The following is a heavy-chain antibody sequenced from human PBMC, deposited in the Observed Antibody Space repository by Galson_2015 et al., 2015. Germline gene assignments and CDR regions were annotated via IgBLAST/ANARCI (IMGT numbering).Heavy chain of an antibody. CDR3: ARAYFLHYDYVRQTYPSVFFDY. D-gene: IGHD3-16*01. Sequence: SVKVSCKASGYSFTSLVSVGCGRPLDKVLSGWDGSALIMITKKHSQKLQGRVTLTIDASTRTSYMELRSLRSDDTAVYYCARAYFLHYDYVRQTYPSVFFDYWGQGTLVTVSS. J-gene: IGHJ4*02. CDR1: GYSFTSLV. V-gene: IGHV1-18*01. CDR2: SALIMIT.